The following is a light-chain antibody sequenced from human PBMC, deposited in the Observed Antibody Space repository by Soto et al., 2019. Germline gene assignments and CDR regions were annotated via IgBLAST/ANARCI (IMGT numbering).Light chain of an antibody. CDR2: EGS. CDR3: CSYAGSSTWV. V-gene: IGLV2-23*01. J-gene: IGLJ3*02. Sequence: QSVLTQPASVSGSPGQSITISCTRTSSDVGSYNLVSWYQQHPGKAPKLMIYEGSKRPSGVSNRFSGSKSGNTASLTISRLQAEDEADYYCCSYAGSSTWVFGGGTKVNVL. CDR1: SSDVGSYNL.